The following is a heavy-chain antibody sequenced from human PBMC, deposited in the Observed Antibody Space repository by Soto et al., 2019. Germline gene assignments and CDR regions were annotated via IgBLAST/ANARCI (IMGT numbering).Heavy chain of an antibody. CDR2: ISGSGFKK. Sequence: PGESLKISCAASGFIFENFGMSWVRQAPGKGLEWISSISGSGFKKYYADSVKGRFTISRDNSKSTVYLELNNLSAEDAAVYHCAKNQGVELVPLATVDWFDPWGQGSVVTVPS. CDR3: AKNQGVELVPLATVDWFDP. V-gene: IGHV3-23*01. CDR1: GFIFENFG. D-gene: IGHD1-26*01. J-gene: IGHJ5*02.